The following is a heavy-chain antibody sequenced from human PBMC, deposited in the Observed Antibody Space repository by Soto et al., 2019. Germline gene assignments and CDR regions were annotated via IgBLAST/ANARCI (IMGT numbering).Heavy chain of an antibody. CDR1: GYTFTSYG. J-gene: IGHJ6*02. CDR2: ISAYNGNT. CDR3: ARDRYYDILTGYYNWYYSYGMDV. V-gene: IGHV1-18*01. Sequence: ASVKVSCKASGYTFTSYGISGVRQAPGQGLEWMGWISAYNGNTNYAQKLQGRVTMTTDTSTSTAYMELRSLRSDDTAVYYCARDRYYDILTGYYNWYYSYGMDVWGQGTTVTVSS. D-gene: IGHD3-9*01.